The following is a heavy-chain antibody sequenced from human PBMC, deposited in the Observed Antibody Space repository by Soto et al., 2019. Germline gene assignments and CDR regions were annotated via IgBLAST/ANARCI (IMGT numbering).Heavy chain of an antibody. J-gene: IGHJ5*02. D-gene: IGHD5-12*01. CDR1: GGTFSNYA. CDR3: AKDGGKDGYFGNWFDP. CDR2: IIPIFGSA. Sequence: QVQLVQSGAEVKKPGSSVKVSCKASGGTFSNYAITWVRQAPGQGLEWLGRIIPIFGSANYAQTFQGRVTITADESTPTAHMEPSSLRSDDTAVYYCAKDGGKDGYFGNWFDPWGQGTLVTVSS. V-gene: IGHV1-69*15.